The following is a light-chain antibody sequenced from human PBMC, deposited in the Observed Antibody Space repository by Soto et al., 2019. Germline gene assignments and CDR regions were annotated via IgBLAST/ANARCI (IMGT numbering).Light chain of an antibody. J-gene: IGLJ1*01. Sequence: HSALTQPPYASGSPGQSVTISCTGTSSDVGGYNYVSWYQQHPGTAPKLIIYEVSKRPSGVPDRFSGSKSGNTASLTVSGLQAEDEADYYCGSYAGNNRGVFGTGTKLTVL. CDR3: GSYAGNNRGV. CDR2: EVS. CDR1: SSDVGGYNY. V-gene: IGLV2-8*01.